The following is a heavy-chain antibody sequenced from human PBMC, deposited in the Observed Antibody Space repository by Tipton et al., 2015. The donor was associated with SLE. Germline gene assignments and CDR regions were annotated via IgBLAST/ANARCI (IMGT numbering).Heavy chain of an antibody. D-gene: IGHD6-13*01. CDR2: ISWNSDGI. V-gene: IGHV3-9*01. J-gene: IGHJ4*02. Sequence: SLRLSCAASGFTFGDYAVHWVRQAPGKGLGWVSGISWNSDGIGYADSVKGRFTISRDNSKNTLYLQMNSLRAEDTAVYYCARDSSSWHFDYWGQGTLVTVSS. CDR3: ARDSSSWHFDY. CDR1: GFTFGDYA.